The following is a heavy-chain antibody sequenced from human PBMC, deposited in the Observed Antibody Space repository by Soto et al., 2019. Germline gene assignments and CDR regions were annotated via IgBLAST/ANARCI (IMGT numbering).Heavy chain of an antibody. J-gene: IGHJ6*03. CDR2: IRSKANSYAT. CDR3: TRSPLVPSTSSFVNYYYMDV. CDR1: GFTFSGSA. V-gene: IGHV3-73*01. Sequence: EVQLVESGGGLVQPGGSLKLSCAASGFTFSGSAMHWVRQASGKGLEWVGRIRSKANSYATAYAASVKGRFTISRDDSKNTAYLQMNSLKTEDTAVYYCTRSPLVPSTSSFVNYYYMDVWGKGTTVTVSS. D-gene: IGHD2-2*01.